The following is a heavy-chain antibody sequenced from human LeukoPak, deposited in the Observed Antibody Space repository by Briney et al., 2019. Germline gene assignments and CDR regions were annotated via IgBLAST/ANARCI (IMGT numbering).Heavy chain of an antibody. D-gene: IGHD1-26*01. Sequence: PGGSLRLSCAASGFTFSNYWMSWVRQAPGKGLEWVANIKQDRSEKYYVDSVKGRFTISRDNAKNSLYLQMNSLRAEDTALYYCARRQVGATGVFAFDIWGQGTMVTVSS. V-gene: IGHV3-7*03. CDR1: GFTFSNYW. CDR2: IKQDRSEK. J-gene: IGHJ3*02. CDR3: ARRQVGATGVFAFDI.